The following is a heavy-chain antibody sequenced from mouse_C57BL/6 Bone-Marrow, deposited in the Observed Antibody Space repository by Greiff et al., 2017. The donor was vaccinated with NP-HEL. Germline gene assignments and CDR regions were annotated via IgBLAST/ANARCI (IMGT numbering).Heavy chain of an antibody. J-gene: IGHJ2*01. CDR1: GFTFSDYY. CDR3: AREAYYYGSPGYFDY. D-gene: IGHD1-1*01. CDR2: ISNGGGST. Sequence: EVKLEESGGGLVQPGGSLKLSCAASGFTFSDYYMYWVRQTPEKRLEWVAYISNGGGSTYYPDTVKGRFTISRDNAKNTLYLQMSRLKSEDTAMYYCAREAYYYGSPGYFDYWGQGTTLTVSS. V-gene: IGHV5-12*01.